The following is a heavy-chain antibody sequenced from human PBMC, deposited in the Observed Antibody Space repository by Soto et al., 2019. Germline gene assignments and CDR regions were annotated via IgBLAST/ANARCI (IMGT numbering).Heavy chain of an antibody. CDR3: ARVEYSYGYWFDP. D-gene: IGHD5-18*01. Sequence: SVKVSCKASGGTFSSYAISWVRQAPGQGLEWMGGIIPIFGTANYAQKFQGRVTITADESTSTAYMELSSVTAADTAVYYCARVEYSYGYWFDPWGQGTLVTVSS. CDR2: IIPIFGTA. V-gene: IGHV1-69*13. J-gene: IGHJ5*02. CDR1: GGTFSSYA.